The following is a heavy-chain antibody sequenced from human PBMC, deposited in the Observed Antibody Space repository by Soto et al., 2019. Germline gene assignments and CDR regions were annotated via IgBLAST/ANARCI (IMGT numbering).Heavy chain of an antibody. Sequence: PGGSLRLSCAASGFTFSTYWMHWVRQDPGKGPVWVSRINSDGSSTSYADSVKGRFTISRDNAKNTLYLQMNSLRAEDTAVYYCAREVLSGYYNNFDYWGQGTLVTVSS. CDR1: GFTFSTYW. V-gene: IGHV3-74*01. D-gene: IGHD3-22*01. CDR2: INSDGSST. CDR3: AREVLSGYYNNFDY. J-gene: IGHJ4*02.